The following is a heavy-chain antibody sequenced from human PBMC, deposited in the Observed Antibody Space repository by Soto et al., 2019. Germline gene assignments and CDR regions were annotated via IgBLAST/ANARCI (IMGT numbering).Heavy chain of an antibody. CDR3: ARVNSGSYYALDY. Sequence: ASVKVSCKASGYTFTSYAMHWVRQAPGQRLEWMGWISAYNGNTNYAQKLQGRVTMTTDTSTSTAYMELRSLRSDDTAVYYCARVNSGSYYALDYWGQGTLVTVSS. V-gene: IGHV1-18*01. D-gene: IGHD1-26*01. J-gene: IGHJ4*02. CDR2: ISAYNGNT. CDR1: GYTFTSYA.